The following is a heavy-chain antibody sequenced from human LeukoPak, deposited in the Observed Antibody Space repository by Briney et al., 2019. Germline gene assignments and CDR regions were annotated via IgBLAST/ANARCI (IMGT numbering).Heavy chain of an antibody. J-gene: IGHJ3*02. CDR3: AGGLTHAFDI. CDR2: IYYSGST. V-gene: IGHV4-59*01. CDR1: GGSISSYY. Sequence: PSETLSLTCTVSGGSISSYYWSWIRQPPGKGLEWIGYIYYSGSTNYNPSLKSRVTISVDTSKNQFSLKLGSVTAADTAVYYCAGGLTHAFDIWGQGTMVTVSS.